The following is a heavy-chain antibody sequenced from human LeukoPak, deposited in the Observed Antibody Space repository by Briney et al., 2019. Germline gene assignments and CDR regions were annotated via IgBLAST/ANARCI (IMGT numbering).Heavy chain of an antibody. J-gene: IGHJ4*02. Sequence: GGSLRLSCAASGFTISSYGMHWVRQAPGKGLEWVAVIWYDGSNKYYADSVKGRFTISRDNSKNTLYLQMNSLRAEDTAVYYCARGGNTMLYFDYWGQGTLVTVSS. CDR1: GFTISSYG. D-gene: IGHD3-10*01. CDR3: ARGGNTMLYFDY. V-gene: IGHV3-33*01. CDR2: IWYDGSNK.